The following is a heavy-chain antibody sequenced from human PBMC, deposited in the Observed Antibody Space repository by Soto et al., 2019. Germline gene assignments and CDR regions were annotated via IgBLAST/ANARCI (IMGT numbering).Heavy chain of an antibody. CDR2: INVANGNA. D-gene: IGHD2-21*02. V-gene: IGHV1-3*01. CDR1: GYTYTEYP. CDR3: ARSIVVVTALDY. Sequence: ASVKVSCKTSGYTYTEYPIHWVRQAPGQGLEWMGWINVANGNAKYSQKFQGRVTITRDTSASTAYMELSSLRSEDTAVYYCARSIVVVTALDYWGQGTLVTVSS. J-gene: IGHJ4*02.